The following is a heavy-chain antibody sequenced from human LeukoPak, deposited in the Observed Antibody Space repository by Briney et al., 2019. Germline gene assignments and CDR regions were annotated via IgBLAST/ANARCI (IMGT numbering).Heavy chain of an antibody. CDR1: GGSFSGYY. Sequence: SETLSLTCAVYGGSFSGYYWSWIRQPPGKGLEWIGEINHSGSTNYNPSLKSRVTISVDTSKNQFSLKLSSVTAADTAVYYCARGIDYWGQGSLVTVSS. V-gene: IGHV4-34*01. CDR2: INHSGST. J-gene: IGHJ4*02. CDR3: ARGIDY.